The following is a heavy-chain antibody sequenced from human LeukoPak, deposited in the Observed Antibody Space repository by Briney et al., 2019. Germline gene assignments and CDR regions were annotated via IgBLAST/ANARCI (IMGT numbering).Heavy chain of an antibody. Sequence: GGSLRLSCAASGFTFDDYAMHWVRQAPGKGLEWVSGIRWNSSSIGYADSVKGRFTISRDNAKISLYLQMNSLRAEDTALYYCAKNVDGSGSFIDYWGQGTLVTVSS. V-gene: IGHV3-9*01. CDR3: AKNVDGSGSFIDY. J-gene: IGHJ4*02. CDR1: GFTFDDYA. CDR2: IRWNSSSI. D-gene: IGHD3-10*01.